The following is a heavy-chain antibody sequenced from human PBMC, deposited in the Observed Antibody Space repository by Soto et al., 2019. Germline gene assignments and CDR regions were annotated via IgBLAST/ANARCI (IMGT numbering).Heavy chain of an antibody. CDR3: AREVYSAPNYRLDP. V-gene: IGHV1-3*01. CDR1: GYLFSNYA. D-gene: IGHD5-12*01. CDR2: INADNGNT. J-gene: IGHJ5*02. Sequence: GASVKVSCKASGYLFSNYAIHWVRQAPGQSLEWMGWINADNGNTKYSQELQGRVIITRDTSVTTVYMELSSLRSEDTAVYYCAREVYSAPNYRLDPWGQGTLVTVSS.